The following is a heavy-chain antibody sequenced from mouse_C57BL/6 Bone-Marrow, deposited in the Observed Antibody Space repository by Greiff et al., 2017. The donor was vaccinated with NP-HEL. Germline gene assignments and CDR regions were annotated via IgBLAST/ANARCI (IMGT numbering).Heavy chain of an antibody. CDR1: GYTFTSYG. Sequence: VQLQQSGAELARPGASVKLSCKASGYTFTSYGISWVKQRTGQGLEWIGEIYPRSGNTYYNEKFKGKATLTADKSSSTAYMELRSLTSEDSAVYFCARGFITTVVATDAMDYWGQGTSVTVSS. CDR2: IYPRSGNT. J-gene: IGHJ4*01. D-gene: IGHD1-1*01. V-gene: IGHV1-81*01. CDR3: ARGFITTVVATDAMDY.